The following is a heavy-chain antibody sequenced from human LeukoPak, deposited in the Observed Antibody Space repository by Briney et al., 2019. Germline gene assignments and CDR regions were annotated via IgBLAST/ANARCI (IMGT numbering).Heavy chain of an antibody. CDR3: AEAVAGPTGEFYY. CDR2: ISGSGGST. D-gene: IGHD6-19*01. Sequence: PGGSLRLSCAASGFTFSSYAMRWGRQAPGKGLEWVSAISGSGGSTYYADSGKGRFTISRDNSKNTLYLQMNSLRAEDTAVYYCAEAVAGPTGEFYYLGQGTLVTVSS. CDR1: GFTFSSYA. V-gene: IGHV3-23*01. J-gene: IGHJ4*02.